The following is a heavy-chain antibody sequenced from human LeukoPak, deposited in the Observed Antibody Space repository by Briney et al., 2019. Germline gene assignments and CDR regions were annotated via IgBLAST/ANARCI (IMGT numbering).Heavy chain of an antibody. D-gene: IGHD2-2*01. CDR3: AKGGYCSSTSCLAIC. CDR1: GFTFSSYA. CDR2: ISGSGGST. V-gene: IGHV3-23*01. Sequence: GGSLRLSCAAPGFTFSSYAMSWVRQAPGKGLEWVSAISGSGGSTYYADSVKGRFTISRDNSKNTLYLQMNSLRAEDTAVYYCAKGGYCSSTSCLAICWGQGTLVTVSS. J-gene: IGHJ4*02.